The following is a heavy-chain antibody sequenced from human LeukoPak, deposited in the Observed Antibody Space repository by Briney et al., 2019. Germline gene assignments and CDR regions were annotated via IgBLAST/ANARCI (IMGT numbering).Heavy chain of an antibody. D-gene: IGHD2-21*02. CDR2: IWHDGRNK. CDR3: ARDWGSDEAIDY. CDR1: GFTFSSYG. Sequence: GGSLRLSCAASGFTFSSYGIHWVRQAPDKGLEWVAVIWHDGRNKYYADSVKGRFTISRDNSQHTVLLQMNSLRAEDTAIYYCARDWGSDEAIDYWGQGTLVTVSS. J-gene: IGHJ4*02. V-gene: IGHV3-33*01.